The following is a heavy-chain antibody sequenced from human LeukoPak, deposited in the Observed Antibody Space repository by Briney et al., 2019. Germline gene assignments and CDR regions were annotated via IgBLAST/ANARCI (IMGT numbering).Heavy chain of an antibody. CDR3: AKQLGYCSDGSCYFPY. D-gene: IGHD2-15*01. J-gene: IGHJ4*02. CDR1: VFTFSSSS. V-gene: IGHV3-23*01. CDR2: ISNNGGYT. Sequence: GGSLRLSCAASVFTFSSSSMRWVRQAPWKGLEWVSAISNNGGYTYYADSVQGRFTISRDNSKSTLCLQMNSLRAEDMAVYYCAKQLGYCSDGSCYFPYWGQGTLVTVSS.